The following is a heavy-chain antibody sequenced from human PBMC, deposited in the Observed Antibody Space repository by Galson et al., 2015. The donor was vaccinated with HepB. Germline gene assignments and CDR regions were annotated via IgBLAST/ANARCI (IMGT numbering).Heavy chain of an antibody. Sequence: SLRLSCAASGFTFSSYAMSWVRQAPGKGLEWVSAISGSGFGTYYADSVKGRFTISRDNSRNTLYLQMNSLRAEDTAVYYCATNITMVRGVIIKGFDYWGQGTLVTVSS. CDR1: GFTFSSYA. D-gene: IGHD3-10*01. CDR3: ATNITMVRGVIIKGFDY. CDR2: ISGSGFGT. J-gene: IGHJ4*02. V-gene: IGHV3-23*01.